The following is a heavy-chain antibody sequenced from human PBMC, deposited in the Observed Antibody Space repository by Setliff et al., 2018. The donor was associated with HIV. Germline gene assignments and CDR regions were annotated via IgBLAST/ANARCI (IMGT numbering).Heavy chain of an antibody. CDR3: ARDDWTCSDGTCFPITFDY. J-gene: IGHJ4*02. CDR1: GFTVSSNY. CDR2: ISRSGDTI. V-gene: IGHV3-48*01. D-gene: IGHD2-15*01. Sequence: GGSLRLSCAASGFTVSSNYMSWVRQAPGKGLEWVSCISRSGDTIDYADSVKGRFTISRDNAKNSVSLQMNSLRVEDTAVYYCARDDWTCSDGTCFPITFDYWGQGTLVTVSS.